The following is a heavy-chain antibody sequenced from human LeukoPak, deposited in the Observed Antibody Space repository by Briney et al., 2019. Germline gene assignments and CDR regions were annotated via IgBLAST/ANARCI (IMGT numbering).Heavy chain of an antibody. J-gene: IGHJ4*02. CDR2: IYTSGST. CDR1: GGSISSYY. V-gene: IGHV4-4*07. Sequence: SETLSLTCTVSGGSISSYYWSWIRQPAGKGLEWIGRIYTSGSTNYNPSLKSRVTISVDTSKNQFSLKLSSVTAADTAVYYCAVETISSSLDYWGQGTLVTVSS. D-gene: IGHD6-13*01. CDR3: AVETISSSLDY.